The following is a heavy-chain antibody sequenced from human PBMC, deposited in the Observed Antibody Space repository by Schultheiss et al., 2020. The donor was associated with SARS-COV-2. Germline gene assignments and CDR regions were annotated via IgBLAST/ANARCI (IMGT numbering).Heavy chain of an antibody. V-gene: IGHV4-61*05. CDR2: IYYSGST. CDR1: GGSISSSSYY. Sequence: SQTLSLTCTVSGGSISSSSYYWGWIRQPPGKGLEWIGYIYYSGSTNYNPSLKSRVTLSLDTSKNQFSLKLSSVTAADTAVYYCARYRQIVVVTANWFDPWGQGTLVTVSS. D-gene: IGHD2-21*02. J-gene: IGHJ5*02. CDR3: ARYRQIVVVTANWFDP.